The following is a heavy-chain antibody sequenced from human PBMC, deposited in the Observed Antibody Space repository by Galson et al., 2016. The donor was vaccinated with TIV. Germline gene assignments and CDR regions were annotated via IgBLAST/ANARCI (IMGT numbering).Heavy chain of an antibody. D-gene: IGHD3-10*01. Sequence: QSGAEVKKPGESLRISCKTSGYSFTNYWITWVRQMPGKGLEWMGRIDSRDSYTNYSPTFEGHVTISTDKSISTAYLQWTSLKASDSAIYYCAGSASAGSGWVDPWGQGALVTVSS. CDR2: IDSRDSYT. CDR3: AGSASAGSGWVDP. V-gene: IGHV5-10-1*01. J-gene: IGHJ5*02. CDR1: GYSFTNYW.